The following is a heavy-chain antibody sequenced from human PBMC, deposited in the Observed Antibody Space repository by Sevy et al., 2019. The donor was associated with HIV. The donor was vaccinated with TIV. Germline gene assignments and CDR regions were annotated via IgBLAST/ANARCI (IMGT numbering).Heavy chain of an antibody. D-gene: IGHD2-8*01. CDR2: IKSRPDGGTT. V-gene: IGHV3-15*01. CDR3: ATDPIIVLLVTDGLDV. CDR1: GFTFTYAW. J-gene: IGHJ6*02. Sequence: GGSLRLSCAASGFTFTYAWMSWVRQAPGKGLEWVGRIKSRPDGGTTDYAVSVQGRLTISRDDSKNTLYVQMNSLKAEDSAVYYCATDPIIVLLVTDGLDVWGQVTTVTVSS.